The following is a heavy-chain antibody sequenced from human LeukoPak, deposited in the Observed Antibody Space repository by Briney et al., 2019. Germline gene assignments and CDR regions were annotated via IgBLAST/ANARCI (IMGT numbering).Heavy chain of an antibody. D-gene: IGHD2-15*01. Sequence: SETLSLTCTVSGGSISSYYWGWIRQPPGKGLEWIGSIYYSGSTYYNPSLKSRVTISVDTSKNQFSLKLSSVTAADTAVYYCARELPYSLDYWGQGTLVTVSS. CDR1: GGSISSYY. CDR3: ARELPYSLDY. J-gene: IGHJ4*02. V-gene: IGHV4-39*07. CDR2: IYYSGST.